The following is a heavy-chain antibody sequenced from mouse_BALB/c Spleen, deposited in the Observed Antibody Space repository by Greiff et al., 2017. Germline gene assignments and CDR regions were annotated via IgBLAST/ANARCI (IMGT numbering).Heavy chain of an antibody. D-gene: IGHD1-1*01. Sequence: DVKLVESGGGLVQPGGSLRLSCATSGFTFTDYYMSWVRQPPGKALEWLGFIRNKANGYTTEYSASVKGRFTISRDNSQSILYLQMNTLRAEDSATYYCARDMNGSSWYFDVWGAGTTVTVSS. J-gene: IGHJ1*01. V-gene: IGHV7-3*02. CDR1: GFTFTDYY. CDR2: IRNKANGYTT. CDR3: ARDMNGSSWYFDV.